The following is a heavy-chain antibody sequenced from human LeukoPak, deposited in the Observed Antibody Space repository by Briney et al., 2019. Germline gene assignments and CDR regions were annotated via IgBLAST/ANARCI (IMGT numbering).Heavy chain of an antibody. CDR2: IYYSGST. D-gene: IGHD3-22*01. CDR3: ARAAYYYDSSGSGLWFDP. CDR1: GGSISSYY. V-gene: IGHV4-59*01. Sequence: SETLSLTCTVSGGSISSYYWSWIRQPPGKGLEWIGYIYYSGSTNYNHSLKSRVTISVDTSKNQFSLKLSSVTAADTAVYYCARAAYYYDSSGSGLWFDPWGQGTLVTVSS. J-gene: IGHJ5*02.